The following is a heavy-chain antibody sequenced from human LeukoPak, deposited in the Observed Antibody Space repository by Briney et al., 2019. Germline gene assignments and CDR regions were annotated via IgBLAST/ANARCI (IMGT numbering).Heavy chain of an antibody. CDR1: GDSVSNSLKY. CDR3: ARLTKGRYFDYIFDY. Sequence: SETLSLTCTVSGDSVSNSLKYWGWIRQPPGKGLEWIGNTYYTGSTYSNPTLKSRVTMSVDTSRNQFSLKLSSVTAADTAVYYCARLTKGRYFDYIFDYWGQGTLLTVSS. V-gene: IGHV4-39*01. D-gene: IGHD3-9*01. J-gene: IGHJ4*02. CDR2: TYYTGST.